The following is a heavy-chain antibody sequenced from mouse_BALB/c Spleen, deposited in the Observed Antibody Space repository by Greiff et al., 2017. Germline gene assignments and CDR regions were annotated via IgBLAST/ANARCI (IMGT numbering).Heavy chain of an antibody. CDR3: TTFSPGDY. CDR1: GFTFSNYW. J-gene: IGHJ4*01. Sequence: EVQGVESGGGLVQPGGSMKLSCVASGFTFSNYWMNWVRQSPEKGLEWVAEIRLKSNNYATHYAESVKGRFTISRDDSKSSVYLQMNNLRAEDTGIYYCTTFSPGDYWGQGTSVTVSS. CDR2: IRLKSNNYAT. V-gene: IGHV6-6*02.